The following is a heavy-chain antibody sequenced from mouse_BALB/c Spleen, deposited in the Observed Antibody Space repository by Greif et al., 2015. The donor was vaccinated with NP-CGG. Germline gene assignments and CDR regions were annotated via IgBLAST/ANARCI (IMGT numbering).Heavy chain of an antibody. CDR2: INPSTGYT. CDR3: ARRDSSGYGY. D-gene: IGHD3-2*01. V-gene: IGHV1-7*01. J-gene: IGHJ2*01. CDR1: GYTFTSYW. Sequence: VKLQESGAELAKPGASVKMSCKASGYTFTSYWMHWVKQRPGQGLEWIGYINPSTGYTEYNQKFKGKATLTADKSSSTAYMQLSSLTSEDSAVYYCARRDSSGYGYWGQGTTLTVSS.